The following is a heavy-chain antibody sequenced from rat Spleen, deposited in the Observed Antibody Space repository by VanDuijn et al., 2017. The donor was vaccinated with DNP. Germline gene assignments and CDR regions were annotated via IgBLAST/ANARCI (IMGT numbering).Heavy chain of an antibody. CDR1: GFTFSDYY. Sequence: EVQLVESGGGLVQPGRSLKLSCAASGFTFSDYYMAWVRQAPKKGLEWVASISYEGSSTYYGYSVKGRFTISRDNAKSTLYLQMNSLRSEDTATYYCAKTRGYDGSYYGLYAMDAWGQGTSVTVSS. J-gene: IGHJ4*01. CDR3: AKTRGYDGSYYGLYAMDA. V-gene: IGHV5-22*01. D-gene: IGHD1-12*02. CDR2: ISYEGSST.